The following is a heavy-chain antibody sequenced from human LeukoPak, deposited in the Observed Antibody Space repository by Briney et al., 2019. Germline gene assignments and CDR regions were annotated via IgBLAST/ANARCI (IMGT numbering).Heavy chain of an antibody. CDR3: ARPSYSSSWYFVGRADAFDI. V-gene: IGHV4-39*07. Sequence: SETLSLTCTVSGGSISSSSYYWGWIRQPPGKGLEWIGSIYYSGSTYYNPSLKSRVTISVDTSKNQFSLKLSSVTAADTAVYYCARPSYSSSWYFVGRADAFDIWGQGTMVTVSS. CDR2: IYYSGST. D-gene: IGHD6-13*01. J-gene: IGHJ3*02. CDR1: GGSISSSSYY.